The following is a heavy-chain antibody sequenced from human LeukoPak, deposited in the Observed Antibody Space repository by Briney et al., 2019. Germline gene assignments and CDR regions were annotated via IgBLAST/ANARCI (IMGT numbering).Heavy chain of an antibody. CDR2: VYYSGIT. D-gene: IGHD3-16*01. J-gene: IGHJ4*02. CDR3: ARHRLKLWHFDD. V-gene: IGHV4-30-4*01. CDR1: GDPIRNDDYY. Sequence: PSVTLSLPCTVSGDPIRNDDYYWRWIRQPPGKGLEWIGYVYYSGITYYNPSLQSRLTISVDMSETQFSLKLTSVTAADTAVCYCARHRLKLWHFDDWGQGTLVTVSS.